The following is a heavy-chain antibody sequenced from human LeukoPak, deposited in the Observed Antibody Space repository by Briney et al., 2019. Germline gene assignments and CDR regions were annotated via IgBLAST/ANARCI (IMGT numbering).Heavy chain of an antibody. J-gene: IGHJ1*01. V-gene: IGHV3-33*01. D-gene: IGHD3-22*01. CDR2: IWDDGSNK. Sequence: GGSLRLSCAASGFIFKNFGMHWLRQAPGKGPEWVAVIWDDGSNKYYADSVKGRFTISRDNSKNTVDLQMNSLRPENTAVYYCARDGHEYYDTSGREYLQHWGQGTLVTVSS. CDR3: ARDGHEYYDTSGREYLQH. CDR1: GFIFKNFG.